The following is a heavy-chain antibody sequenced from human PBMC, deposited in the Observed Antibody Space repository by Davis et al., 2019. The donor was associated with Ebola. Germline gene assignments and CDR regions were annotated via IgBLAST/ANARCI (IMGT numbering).Heavy chain of an antibody. V-gene: IGHV3-53*01. CDR2: IYSGGST. CDR1: GFTVSSNY. D-gene: IGHD4-17*01. Sequence: GGSLRLSCAASGFTVSSNYMSWVRQAPGKGLEWVSVIYSGGSTYYADSVKGRFTISRDNAKNSLYLQMNSLRAEDTAVYYCARDPGDYLHYFDYWGQGTLVTVSS. J-gene: IGHJ4*02. CDR3: ARDPGDYLHYFDY.